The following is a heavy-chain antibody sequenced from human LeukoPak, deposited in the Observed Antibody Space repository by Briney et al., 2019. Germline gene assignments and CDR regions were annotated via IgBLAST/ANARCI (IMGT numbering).Heavy chain of an antibody. Sequence: GGSLRLSCAASGFTFSTYWMSWVRQAPGKGLEWVANIKQDGSEQYYEDSVKGRFTISRDNAKNSLYLEMNSLRVEDTAAYYCASYYDTSAYSPFDYWGQGTLVTVSS. D-gene: IGHD3-22*01. CDR2: IKQDGSEQ. CDR1: GFTFSTYW. J-gene: IGHJ4*02. V-gene: IGHV3-7*05. CDR3: ASYYDTSAYSPFDY.